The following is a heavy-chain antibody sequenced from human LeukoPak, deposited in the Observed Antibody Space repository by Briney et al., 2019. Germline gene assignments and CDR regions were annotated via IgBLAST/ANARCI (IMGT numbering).Heavy chain of an antibody. D-gene: IGHD3-10*01. Sequence: GASVKVSCKASGFTFTSYGITWVRQAPGQGLEWMGWISAYNGNTNYAQRLQGRLTMTTDTSTSTAYMELRGLRSDDTAVYYCARGGMIRGVPDCWGQGTLVTVSS. CDR1: GFTFTSYG. CDR3: ARGGMIRGVPDC. J-gene: IGHJ4*02. V-gene: IGHV1-18*01. CDR2: ISAYNGNT.